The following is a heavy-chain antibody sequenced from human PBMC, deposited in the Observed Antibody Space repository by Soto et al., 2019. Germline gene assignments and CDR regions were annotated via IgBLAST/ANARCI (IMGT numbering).Heavy chain of an antibody. V-gene: IGHV4-39*02. Sequence: SQDLSHTYTGSGGSIRTGRYSWGWIRHPPGEGLEWIATFHYGESTHYNPSLESRVTVSVDTSQNHFSLKVSSVTVADTAVYYCARLGVFCSITNCYGYKAMDFRGQVPTLT. D-gene: IGHD2-2*01. CDR1: GGSIRTGRYS. CDR3: ARLGVFCSITNCYGYKAMDF. J-gene: IGHJ6*02. CDR2: FHYGEST.